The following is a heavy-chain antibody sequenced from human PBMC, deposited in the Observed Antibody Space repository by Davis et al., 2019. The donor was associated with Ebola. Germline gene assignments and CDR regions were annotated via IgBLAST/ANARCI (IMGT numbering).Heavy chain of an antibody. V-gene: IGHV3-43*01. CDR3: AKGSSSSWTPYYYYYYGMDV. Sequence: GGSLRLSCAASGFTFDDYTMHWVRQAPGKGLEWVSLISWDGSSTYYADSVKGRFTISRDNSKNSLYLQMNSLRTEDTALYYCAKGSSSSWTPYYYYYYGMDVWGQGTTVTVSS. J-gene: IGHJ6*02. CDR1: GFTFDDYT. D-gene: IGHD6-13*01. CDR2: ISWDGSST.